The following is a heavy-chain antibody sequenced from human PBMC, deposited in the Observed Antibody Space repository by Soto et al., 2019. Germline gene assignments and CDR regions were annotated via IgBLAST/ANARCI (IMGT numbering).Heavy chain of an antibody. Sequence: QVQLVQSGAEVKKPGASVKVSCKASGYTFTSYGISWVRQAPGQGLEWMGWISAYNGNTNYAQKLQGRVTMTTDTSTSTAYMELRSLRSDDTAVYYCASPSLLNWNSRSGYGMDVWGQGTTVTVSS. CDR3: ASPSLLNWNSRSGYGMDV. CDR1: GYTFTSYG. V-gene: IGHV1-18*04. D-gene: IGHD1-1*01. CDR2: ISAYNGNT. J-gene: IGHJ6*02.